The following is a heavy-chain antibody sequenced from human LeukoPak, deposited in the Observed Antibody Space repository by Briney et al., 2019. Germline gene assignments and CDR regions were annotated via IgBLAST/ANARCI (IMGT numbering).Heavy chain of an antibody. V-gene: IGHV3-11*01. CDR3: ARGGTYGDNDH. CDR2: ISSGGTSV. D-gene: IGHD4-17*01. Sequence: GGSLRLSCAASAFTFSDFYMNWIRQAPGKGLEWVSYISSGGTSVYYADSAKGRFTISRDNAKNSLYLQMNSLRAEDTAFYYCARGGTYGDNDHWGQGTLVTVSS. J-gene: IGHJ4*02. CDR1: AFTFSDFY.